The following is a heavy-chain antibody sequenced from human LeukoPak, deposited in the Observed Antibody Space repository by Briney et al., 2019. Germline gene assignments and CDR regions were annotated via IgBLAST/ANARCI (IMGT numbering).Heavy chain of an antibody. J-gene: IGHJ4*02. V-gene: IGHV3-23*01. D-gene: IGHD2-15*01. CDR1: GFTFSSYA. CDR2: ISGSGGST. CDR3: AKDRFGYSGATLDY. Sequence: GGSLSLSCAASGFTFSSYAMSWVRQAPGKGLEWVSAISGSGGSTYYADSVKGRFTISRDNSKNTLYLQMNSLRAEDTAVYYCAKDRFGYSGATLDYWGQGTLVTVSS.